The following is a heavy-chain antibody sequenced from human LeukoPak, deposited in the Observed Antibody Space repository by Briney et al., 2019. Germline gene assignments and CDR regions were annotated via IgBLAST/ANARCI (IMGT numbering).Heavy chain of an antibody. V-gene: IGHV1-8*03. CDR2: MNPNSGNT. J-gene: IGHJ6*03. CDR3: ARGNSNPPYYYYYMDV. Sequence: ASVKVSCKASGYTFTSYDINWVRQATRQGLEWMGWMNPNSGNTGYAQKFQGRVTITRNTSISTAYMELSSLRSEDTAVYYCARGNSNPPYYYYYMDVWGKGTTVTVSS. CDR1: GYTFTSYD. D-gene: IGHD4-11*01.